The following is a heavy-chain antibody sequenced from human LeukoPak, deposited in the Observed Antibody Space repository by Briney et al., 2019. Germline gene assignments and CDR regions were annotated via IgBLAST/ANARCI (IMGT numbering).Heavy chain of an antibody. J-gene: IGHJ4*02. D-gene: IGHD6-13*01. CDR2: IYHSGST. Sequence: SETLSLTCAVSAYAISSGYYWGWIRQPPGKGLEWIGSIYHSGSTYYNPSLKSRVTISVDTSKNQFSLKLSSVTAADTAVYYCASSYSSSWPLDCWGQGTLVTVSS. V-gene: IGHV4-38-2*01. CDR3: ASSYSSSWPLDC. CDR1: AYAISSGYY.